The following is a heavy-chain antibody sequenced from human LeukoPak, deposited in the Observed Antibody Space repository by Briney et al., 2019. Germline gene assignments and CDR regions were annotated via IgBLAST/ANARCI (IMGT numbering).Heavy chain of an antibody. D-gene: IGHD2/OR15-2a*01. CDR3: ARLTDLLWYFDY. J-gene: IGHJ4*02. V-gene: IGHV4-4*09. CDR1: GGSISSYY. CDR2: VSTSGST. Sequence: KSSETLSLTCTVSGGSISSYYWSLIPQPPGKGLEWIGYVSTSGSTNYNPSLKSRVTISVDTSKNEFSLKLRSVTAADTAVYYCARLTDLLWYFDYWGQGTLVTVSS.